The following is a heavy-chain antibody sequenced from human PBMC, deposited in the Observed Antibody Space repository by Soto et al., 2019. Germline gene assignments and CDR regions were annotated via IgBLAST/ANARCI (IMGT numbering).Heavy chain of an antibody. CDR1: GFTFRNYD. V-gene: IGHV3-13*05. Sequence: EVQLVESGGGLVQPGGSLRLSCEASGFTFRNYDMHWVRQGTGKGLEWVSGISAAGDPDYADSVEGRFTISRENAQNSFFLQINSLRVGDTAVYYCARTDRDLYGLDVWGQGTTVIVSS. J-gene: IGHJ6*02. CDR2: ISAAGDP. CDR3: ARTDRDLYGLDV.